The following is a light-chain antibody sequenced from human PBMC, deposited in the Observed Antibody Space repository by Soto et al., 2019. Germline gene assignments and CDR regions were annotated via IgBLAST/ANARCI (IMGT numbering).Light chain of an antibody. CDR2: GVS. Sequence: EIVLTQSPGTLSLSPGERATLSCRASQNINNIYFAWYQQKPGQAPRAXIYGVSTRATGIPDRFSGSGSGTDFTLTISSLEPEDFEVYYCQQRSNWPITFGQGTRLEIK. CDR3: QQRSNWPIT. CDR1: QNINNIY. J-gene: IGKJ5*01. V-gene: IGKV3D-20*02.